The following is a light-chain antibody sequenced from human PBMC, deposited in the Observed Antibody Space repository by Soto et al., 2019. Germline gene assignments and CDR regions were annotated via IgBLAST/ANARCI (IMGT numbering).Light chain of an antibody. CDR3: QQSDSFPRT. J-gene: IGKJ1*01. V-gene: IGKV1-39*01. CDR2: TAS. CDR1: QSISSY. Sequence: DIQMTQSPSSLSASIGDRVTITCRASQSISSYLNWYQQKPGKAPKLLIYTASSLHSGVPSRFSGSGSGTDFTLTISSLQPEDFATYHCQQSDSFPRTFGQGTKVEI.